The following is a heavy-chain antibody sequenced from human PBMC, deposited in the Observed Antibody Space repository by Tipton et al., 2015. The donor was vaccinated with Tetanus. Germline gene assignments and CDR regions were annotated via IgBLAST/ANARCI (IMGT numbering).Heavy chain of an antibody. Sequence: TLSLTCSVSGGSSSSFYWSWIRQAPGKGLEWIGEINQRGGNSYNPSLKSRVTMSVDTSKKDFSVRLGSVTAADTAVYYCARLREIVSRSGWAFDYWGQGILVTVSS. J-gene: IGHJ4*02. CDR2: INQRGGN. D-gene: IGHD5/OR15-5a*01. CDR1: GGSSSSFY. V-gene: IGHV4-34*01. CDR3: ARLREIVSRSGWAFDY.